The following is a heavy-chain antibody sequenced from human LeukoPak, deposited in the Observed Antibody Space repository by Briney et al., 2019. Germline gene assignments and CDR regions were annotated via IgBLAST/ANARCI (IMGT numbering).Heavy chain of an antibody. CDR3: ARLSGGSWTPYYFDY. J-gene: IGHJ4*02. Sequence: PGGSLRLSCAASGFTFSSYEMSWVRQAPGKGLEWVSYISSSGSTIYYADSVKGRFTISRDNAKNSLYLQMNSLRAEDTAVYYCARLSGGSWTPYYFDYWGQGTLVTVSS. CDR1: GFTFSSYE. D-gene: IGHD2-15*01. V-gene: IGHV3-48*03. CDR2: ISSSGSTI.